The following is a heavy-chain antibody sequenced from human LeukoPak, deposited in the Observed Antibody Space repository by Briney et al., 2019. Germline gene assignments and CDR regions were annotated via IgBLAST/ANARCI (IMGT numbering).Heavy chain of an antibody. CDR2: ISYDGSNK. J-gene: IGHJ4*02. CDR1: GFTFSSYA. V-gene: IGHV3-30-3*01. D-gene: IGHD3-3*01. Sequence: PGGSLRLSCAASGFTFSSYAMHWVRQAPGKGLEWVAVISYDGSNKYYADSVKGRFTISRDNSKNTLYLQMNSLRAEDTAVYYCARDRFRYYDFWSGYYFDYWGQGTLVTVSS. CDR3: ARDRFRYYDFWSGYYFDY.